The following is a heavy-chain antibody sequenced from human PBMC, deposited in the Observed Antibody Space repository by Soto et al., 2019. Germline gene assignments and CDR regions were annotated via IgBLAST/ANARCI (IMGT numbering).Heavy chain of an antibody. V-gene: IGHV4-59*01. CDR3: ARDVTIFGVVTISHWFDP. CDR2: IYYSGST. CDR1: GGSISSYY. D-gene: IGHD3-3*01. J-gene: IGHJ5*02. Sequence: TLSLTCTVSGGSISSYYWSWIRQPPGKGLEWIGYIYYSGSTNYNPSLKSRVTISVDTSKNQFSLKLSSVTAADAAVYYCARDVTIFGVVTISHWFDPWGQGTLVTVSS.